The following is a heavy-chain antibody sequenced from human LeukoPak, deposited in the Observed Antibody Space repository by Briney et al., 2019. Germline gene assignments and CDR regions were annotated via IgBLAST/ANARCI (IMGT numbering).Heavy chain of an antibody. CDR1: GGSFSGYF. D-gene: IGHD3-22*01. V-gene: IGHV4-34*01. CDR3: ARVRRDSGGSYYYYYYYMDV. CDR2: IHHSGST. J-gene: IGHJ6*03. Sequence: PSETLSLTCAVYGGSFSGYFWTWIRQPPGKGLEWIGEIHHSGSTNYNPSLKSRVTISVDTSKNQLSLKLSSVTAADTAVYYCARVRRDSGGSYYYYYYYMDVWGKGTTVTISS.